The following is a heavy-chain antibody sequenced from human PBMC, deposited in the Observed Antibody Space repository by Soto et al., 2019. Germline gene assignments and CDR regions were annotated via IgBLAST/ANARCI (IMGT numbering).Heavy chain of an antibody. Sequence: SETLSLTCTVSGGSISSYYWSWIRQPPGKGLEWIGYIYYSGSTNYNPSLKSRVTISVDTSKNQFSLKLSSVTAADTAVYYCARVWTTMVRGVISDYWGQGTLVTVSS. CDR1: GGSISSYY. CDR3: ARVWTTMVRGVISDY. J-gene: IGHJ4*02. V-gene: IGHV4-59*01. CDR2: IYYSGST. D-gene: IGHD3-10*01.